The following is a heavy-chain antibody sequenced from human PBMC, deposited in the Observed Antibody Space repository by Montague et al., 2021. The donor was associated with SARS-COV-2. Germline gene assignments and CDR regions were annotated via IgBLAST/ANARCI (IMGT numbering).Heavy chain of an antibody. CDR1: GYSFISYW. Sequence: QSGAEVKKLGESLKISCKGSGYSFISYWIGWVRQMPGKGLEWMGIIYPGDSETRYSPSFQGQVTISADKSISTAYPQWSSLKASDTAMYYCVRLGGLRDYYYYGMDVWGQGTTVTVSS. J-gene: IGHJ6*02. CDR2: IYPGDSET. V-gene: IGHV5-51*01. D-gene: IGHD5-12*01. CDR3: VRLGGLRDYYYYGMDV.